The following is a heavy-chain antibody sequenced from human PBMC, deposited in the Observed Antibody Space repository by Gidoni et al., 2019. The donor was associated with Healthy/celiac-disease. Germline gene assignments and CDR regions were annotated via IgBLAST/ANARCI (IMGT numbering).Heavy chain of an antibody. Sequence: QVQLLESGGGVVQPGRALRLSCAATGFTFSSYAMHWVRPAPGKGLEWVAIVSDDGSNKSYADSVKVRFTISRDNSKNTLYLQMNSLRAEDTAVYYCAKSKREGYYYYYMDVWGKGTTVTVSS. J-gene: IGHJ6*03. CDR3: AKSKREGYYYYYMDV. V-gene: IGHV3-30*18. D-gene: IGHD1-26*01. CDR2: VSDDGSNK. CDR1: GFTFSSYA.